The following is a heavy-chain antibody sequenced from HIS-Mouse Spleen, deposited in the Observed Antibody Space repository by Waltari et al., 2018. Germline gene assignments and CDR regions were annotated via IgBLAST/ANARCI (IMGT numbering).Heavy chain of an antibody. CDR2: IYYSGST. CDR3: AREIPYSSSWYDWYFDL. CDR1: GGSISSSSYY. Sequence: QLQLQESGPGLVKPSETLSLTCTVSGGSISSSSYYWGWIRPPPGKGLEWIGSIYYSGSTYYNPSLKSRVTISVDTSKNQFSLKLSSVTAADTAVYYCAREIPYSSSWYDWYFDLCGRGTLVTVSS. D-gene: IGHD6-13*01. V-gene: IGHV4-39*07. J-gene: IGHJ2*01.